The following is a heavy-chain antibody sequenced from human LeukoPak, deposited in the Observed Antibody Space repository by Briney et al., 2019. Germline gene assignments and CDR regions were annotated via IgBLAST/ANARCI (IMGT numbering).Heavy chain of an antibody. Sequence: ASVKVSCKASAYTFTGYYMHWVRQAPGQGLEWMGWINPDSGGTNYAQKFQGRVTMTRDTSISTAYMEVSRLRSDDTAVYYCAREGSGWYGNFDYWGQGSLVTVSS. V-gene: IGHV1-2*02. CDR1: AYTFTGYY. CDR3: AREGSGWYGNFDY. J-gene: IGHJ4*02. CDR2: INPDSGGT. D-gene: IGHD6-19*01.